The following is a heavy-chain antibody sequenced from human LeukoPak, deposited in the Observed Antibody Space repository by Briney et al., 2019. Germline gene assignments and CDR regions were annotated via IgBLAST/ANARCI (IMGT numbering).Heavy chain of an antibody. V-gene: IGHV3-11*04. D-gene: IGHD3-10*01. CDR3: ASGVASYYYGSGSYPADY. J-gene: IGHJ4*02. Sequence: KTGVSLRLSRAVSGFTFSDYYMSWIRQAPGKGLEWVSYISSSGSTIYYADSVKGRFTISRDNAKNSLYLQMNSLRAEDTAVYYCASGVASYYYGSGSYPADYWGQGTLVTVSS. CDR2: ISSSGSTI. CDR1: GFTFSDYY.